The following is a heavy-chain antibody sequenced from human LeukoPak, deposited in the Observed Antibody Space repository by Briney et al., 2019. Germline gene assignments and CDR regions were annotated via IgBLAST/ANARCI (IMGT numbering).Heavy chain of an antibody. D-gene: IGHD6-13*01. Sequence: GASVKVSCKASGYSFTNYGITWVRQAPGQGLEWMGWISPYNGNTNYAQKLQGRVTMTRDTSTSTAYMELRSLRSDDTAVYYCATYSAAGRTYYFHYWGQGALVTVSS. CDR2: ISPYNGNT. CDR1: GYSFTNYG. J-gene: IGHJ4*02. V-gene: IGHV1-18*01. CDR3: ATYSAAGRTYYFHY.